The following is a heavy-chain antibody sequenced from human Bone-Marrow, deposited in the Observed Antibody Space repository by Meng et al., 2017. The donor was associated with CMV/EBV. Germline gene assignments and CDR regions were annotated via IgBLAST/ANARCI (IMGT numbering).Heavy chain of an antibody. Sequence: GGSLRLSCAASGFTFSSYAMHWVRQAPGKGLEWVAVISYDGSNKYYADSVKGRFTISRDNSKNTLYLQMNSLRAEVTAVYYCARSFTMTVLGMGYWGQGTLVTVSS. CDR2: ISYDGSNK. CDR1: GFTFSSYA. J-gene: IGHJ4*02. D-gene: IGHD3-22*01. V-gene: IGHV3-30*04. CDR3: ARSFTMTVLGMGY.